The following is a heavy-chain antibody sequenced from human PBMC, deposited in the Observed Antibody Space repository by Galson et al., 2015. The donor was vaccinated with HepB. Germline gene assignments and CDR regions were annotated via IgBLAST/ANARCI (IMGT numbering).Heavy chain of an antibody. CDR1: GFTFSSYA. D-gene: IGHD4-11*01. CDR2: ISYDGSNK. Sequence: SLRLSCAASGFTFSSYAMHWVRQAPGKGLEWVAVISYDGSNKYYADSVKGRFTISRDNSKNTLYLQMNSLRAEDTAVYYCARDAVFLGNYVDYYYMDVWGKGTTVTVSS. V-gene: IGHV3-30-3*01. J-gene: IGHJ6*03. CDR3: ARDAVFLGNYVDYYYMDV.